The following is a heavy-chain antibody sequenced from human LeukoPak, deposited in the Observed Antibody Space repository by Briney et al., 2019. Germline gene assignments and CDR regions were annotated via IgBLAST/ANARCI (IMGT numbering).Heavy chain of an antibody. CDR1: GGSISSYY. CDR3: ARSDWMRWFDP. J-gene: IGHJ5*02. CDR2: IYTSGTT. D-gene: IGHD1-1*01. V-gene: IGHV4-4*09. Sequence: PSETLSITCTVSGGSISSYYRSWIRQPPGKGLEWIGYIYTSGTTNYNPSLKSRVTISVDTSKNEFSLKLIYETAADTAVYYCARSDWMRWFDPWGLGTLVTVSS.